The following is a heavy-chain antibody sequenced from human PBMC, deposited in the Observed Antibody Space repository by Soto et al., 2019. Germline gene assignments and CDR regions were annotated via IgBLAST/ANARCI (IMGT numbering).Heavy chain of an antibody. CDR1: GFTFSSYG. J-gene: IGHJ4*02. CDR2: IWYDGSNK. CDR3: ARDLTGRYIVVEAPTLDY. D-gene: IGHD2-15*01. Sequence: GGSLRLSCAASGFTFSSYGMHWVRQSPGKGLEWVAVIWYDGSNKFYADSVKGRFTVSRDNSKNTLSLQMNNLRAEDTAVYYCARDLTGRYIVVEAPTLDYWGQGTLVTVSS. V-gene: IGHV3-33*01.